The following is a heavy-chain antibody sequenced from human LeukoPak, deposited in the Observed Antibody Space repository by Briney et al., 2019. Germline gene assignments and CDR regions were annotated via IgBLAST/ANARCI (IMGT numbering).Heavy chain of an antibody. V-gene: IGHV3-9*01. Sequence: PGRSLRLSCAASGFTFDDYAMHWVRQAPGKGLEWVSGISWNSGSIGYADSVKGRFTISRDNAKNSLYLQMNSLRAEDTALYYCAKDILYDIRRAGAFDIWGQGTMVTVSS. CDR1: GFTFDDYA. CDR2: ISWNSGSI. D-gene: IGHD3-9*01. CDR3: AKDILYDIRRAGAFDI. J-gene: IGHJ3*02.